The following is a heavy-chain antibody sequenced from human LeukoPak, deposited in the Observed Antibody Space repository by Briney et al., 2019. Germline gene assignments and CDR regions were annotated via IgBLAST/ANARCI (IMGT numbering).Heavy chain of an antibody. CDR3: ARGGGRGYCSSTSCSLDY. CDR2: ISYDGSNK. V-gene: IGHV3-30-3*01. J-gene: IGHJ4*02. Sequence: GGSLRLSCAASGSTFSSYAMHWVRQAPGKGLEWVAVISYDGSNKYYADSVKGRFTISRDNSKNTLYLQMNSLRAEDTAVYYCARGGGRGYCSSTSCSLDYWGQGTLVTVSS. D-gene: IGHD2-2*01. CDR1: GSTFSSYA.